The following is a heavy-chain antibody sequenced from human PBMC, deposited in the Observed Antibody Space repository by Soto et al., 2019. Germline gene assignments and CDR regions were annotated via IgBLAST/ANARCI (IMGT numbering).Heavy chain of an antibody. Sequence: GGSLRLSCAASGFTFSSYGMHWVRQAPGKGLEWVAVIWYDGSNKYYADTVKGRFTISRDNSKNTLYLQMKSLRAEDTAVYYCARVKAAAGTVTYYGMDVWGQGTTVTVSS. CDR2: IWYDGSNK. V-gene: IGHV3-33*08. CDR1: GFTFSSYG. D-gene: IGHD6-13*01. J-gene: IGHJ6*02. CDR3: ARVKAAAGTVTYYGMDV.